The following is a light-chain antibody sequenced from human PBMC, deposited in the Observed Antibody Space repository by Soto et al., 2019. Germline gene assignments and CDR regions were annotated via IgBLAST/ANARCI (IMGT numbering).Light chain of an antibody. Sequence: DIQMTQSPSTLSVSIGDRVTITCRASQSISSYLAWYQQKPGKAPKLLLYLASTFKSGVPSRFSGSGSGTDFTLTISCLQSDDFATYYCQHYNSYSEAFGQGTKVELK. CDR2: LAS. V-gene: IGKV1-5*03. J-gene: IGKJ1*01. CDR1: QSISSY. CDR3: QHYNSYSEA.